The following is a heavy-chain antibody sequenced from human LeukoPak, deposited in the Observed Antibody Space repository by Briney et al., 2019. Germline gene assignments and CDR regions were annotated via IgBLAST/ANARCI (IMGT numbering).Heavy chain of an antibody. CDR3: ARARSTDYFDS. Sequence: GSLRLSCAASGFTFSTYAMNWVRQAPGKGLEWIGSIYYSGSTHYNPSLKSRVTISVDTSKNQFSLKLSSVTAADTAVFYCARARSTDYFDSWGQGTLVTVSS. J-gene: IGHJ4*02. CDR1: GFTFSTYA. CDR2: IYYSGST. V-gene: IGHV4-38-2*01. D-gene: IGHD5/OR15-5a*01.